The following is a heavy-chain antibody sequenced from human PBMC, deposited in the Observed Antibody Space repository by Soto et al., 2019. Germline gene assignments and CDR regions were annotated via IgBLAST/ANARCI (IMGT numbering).Heavy chain of an antibody. V-gene: IGHV4-59*08. J-gene: IGHJ6*03. CDR2: IYYSGST. CDR1: GGSISSYY. D-gene: IGHD2-2*01. Sequence: SETLSLTCTVSGGSISSYYWSWIRQPPGKGLEWIGHIYYSGSTNYNPSLKSRVTISVDTSKNQFSLKLSSVTAADTAVYYCARLSTGIVVVPAAKVPTSYYYYYMDVWGKGTTVTVSS. CDR3: ARLSTGIVVVPAAKVPTSYYYYYMDV.